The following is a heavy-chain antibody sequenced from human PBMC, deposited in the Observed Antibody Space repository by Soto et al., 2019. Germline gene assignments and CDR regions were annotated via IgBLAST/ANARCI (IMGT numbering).Heavy chain of an antibody. CDR1: GLTVTGNY. J-gene: IGHJ2*01. CDR3: ARIGIVAGIPQNFDL. CDR2: IHSGGNT. Sequence: GGSLRLSCAASGLTVTGNYMSWVRQAPGKGLEWVSVIHSGGNTYHSGSVRGRFTISRDNSKNTVFLQMDSLRAEDTAVYFCARIGIVAGIPQNFDLWGRGTLVTVSS. D-gene: IGHD2-15*01. V-gene: IGHV3-53*01.